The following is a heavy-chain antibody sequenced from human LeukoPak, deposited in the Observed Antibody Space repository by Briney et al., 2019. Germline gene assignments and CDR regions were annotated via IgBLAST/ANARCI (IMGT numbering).Heavy chain of an antibody. CDR2: IYYSGST. CDR3: ARVTFWSGYSLFDY. J-gene: IGHJ4*02. D-gene: IGHD3-3*01. V-gene: IGHV4-59*01. CDR1: GGSISSYY. Sequence: PSETLSLTCTVSGGSISSYYWSWIRQPPGKGLEWIGYIYYSGSTNYNPSLKSRVTKSVDTSKNQFSLKLSSVTAADTAVYYCARVTFWSGYSLFDYWGQGTLVTVSS.